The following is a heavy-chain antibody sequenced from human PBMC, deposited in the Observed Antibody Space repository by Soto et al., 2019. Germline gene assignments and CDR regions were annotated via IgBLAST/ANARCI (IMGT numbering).Heavy chain of an antibody. Sequence: DVQLLESGGGLVQWGGSLRLSCVTSGFTFSTYGMTWVRQAPGKGLEWVSYGGSGGSRYYAESVKGRFTISRDNSKNTLSLEMNSLRAEDTATYYCVIFRGRAYPYYYIDVWGKGTTVTVSS. D-gene: IGHD2-21*01. J-gene: IGHJ6*03. CDR3: VIFRGRAYPYYYIDV. CDR1: GFTFSTYG. V-gene: IGHV3-23*01. CDR2: YGGSGGSR.